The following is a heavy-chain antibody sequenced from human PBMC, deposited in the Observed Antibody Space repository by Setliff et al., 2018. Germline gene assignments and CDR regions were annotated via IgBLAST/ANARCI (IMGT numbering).Heavy chain of an antibody. J-gene: IGHJ4*02. V-gene: IGHV3-33*06. CDR2: IWYDGSNK. CDR1: GFTFSGYG. Sequence: PGGSLRLSCAASGFTFSGYGMHWVRQAPGKGLEWVAVIWYDGSNKYYADSVKGRFTISRDNSKNTLYLQMYSLRAEDTAVYYCAKGQGQYYDSSGYYGRVLDYWGQGTLVTVSS. D-gene: IGHD3-22*01. CDR3: AKGQGQYYDSSGYYGRVLDY.